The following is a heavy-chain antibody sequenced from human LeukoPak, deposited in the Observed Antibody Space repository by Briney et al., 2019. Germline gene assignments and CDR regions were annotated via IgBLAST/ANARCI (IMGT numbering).Heavy chain of an antibody. V-gene: IGHV1-69*04. CDR1: GGTFSSYA. CDR2: IIPILGIA. CDR3: ARPLPEWNGSDAFDI. D-gene: IGHD1-1*01. J-gene: IGHJ3*02. Sequence: GASVKVSCKASGGTFSSYAISWVRQAPGQGLEWMGRIIPILGIANYAQKFQGRVTITADKSTSTAYMELSSLRSEDTAVYYCARPLPEWNGSDAFDIWGQGTMVTVSS.